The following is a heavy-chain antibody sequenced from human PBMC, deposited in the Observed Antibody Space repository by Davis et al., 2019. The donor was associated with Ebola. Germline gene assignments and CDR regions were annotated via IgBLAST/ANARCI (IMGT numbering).Heavy chain of an antibody. CDR1: GFTFSTYP. CDR2: INSNGAST. D-gene: IGHD4-17*01. J-gene: IGHJ3*01. Sequence: GESLKISCAASGFTFSTYPLHWVRQAPGKGLEYVSGINSNGASTNYANSVKGRFTISRDNSKNTLYLQMGSLRAEDMAVYYCATTHSDYGDAFDLGPRDNGHRLF. CDR3: ATTHSDYGDAFD. V-gene: IGHV3-64*01.